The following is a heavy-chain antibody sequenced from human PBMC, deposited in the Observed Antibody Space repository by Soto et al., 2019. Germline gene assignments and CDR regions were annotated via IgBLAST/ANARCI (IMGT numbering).Heavy chain of an antibody. V-gene: IGHV3-64D*08. J-gene: IGHJ4*02. CDR3: VKQGRGGFSVD. Sequence: GGSLRLSCSASGFIFTDYPMHWVRQAPGKGLEYVAAISKNGADTYYPDSVRGRFTISRDNSKNTVSLQLTSLNPDDTGIYYCVKQGRGGFSVDWGKGTLVTVSS. CDR1: GFIFTDYP. CDR2: ISKNGADT. D-gene: IGHD2-15*01.